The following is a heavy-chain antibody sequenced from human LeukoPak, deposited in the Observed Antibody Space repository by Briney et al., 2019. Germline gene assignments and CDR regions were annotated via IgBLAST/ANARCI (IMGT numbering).Heavy chain of an antibody. CDR3: AKDLGTPEGFDY. V-gene: IGHV3-53*05. J-gene: IGHJ4*02. CDR2: IYSGGST. D-gene: IGHD2-15*01. CDR1: GFTVSSNY. Sequence: GGSLRLSCAASGFTVSSNYMSWVRQAPGKGLEWVSVIYSGGSTYYADSVKGRSTISRDNSKNTLYLQMNSLRAEDTAVYYCAKDLGTPEGFDYWGQGTLVTVSS.